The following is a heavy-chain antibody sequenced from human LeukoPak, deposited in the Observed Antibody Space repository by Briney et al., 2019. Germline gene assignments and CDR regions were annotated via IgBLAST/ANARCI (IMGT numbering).Heavy chain of an antibody. J-gene: IGHJ4*02. CDR3: ARGVAGILGGIDY. CDR1: GYTFTGYY. Sequence: ASVKVSCKASGYTFTGYYMHWVRQAPGQGLEWMGWINPNSGGTNYAQKFQGWVTMTRDTSISTAYMELSRLRSDDTAVYYCARGVAGILGGIDYWGQGTLVTVSS. CDR2: INPNSGGT. D-gene: IGHD6-19*01. V-gene: IGHV1-2*04.